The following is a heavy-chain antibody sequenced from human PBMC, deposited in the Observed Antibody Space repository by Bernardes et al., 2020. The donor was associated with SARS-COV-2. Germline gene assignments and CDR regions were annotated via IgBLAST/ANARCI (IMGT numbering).Heavy chain of an antibody. CDR1: GGSISSYY. J-gene: IGHJ4*02. CDR2: IYYSGST. V-gene: IGHV4-59*01. Sequence: SETLSLTCTVSGGSISSYYWSWIRQPPGKGLEWIGYIYYSGSTNYNPSLKSRVTISVDTSKNQFSLKLSSVTAADTAVYYCARDHRPLVHYGDYENYFDYWGQGTLVTVSS. CDR3: ARDHRPLVHYGDYENYFDY. D-gene: IGHD4-17*01.